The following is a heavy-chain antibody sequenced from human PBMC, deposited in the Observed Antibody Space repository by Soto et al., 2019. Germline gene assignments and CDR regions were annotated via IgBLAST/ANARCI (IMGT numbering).Heavy chain of an antibody. V-gene: IGHV1-69*13. J-gene: IGHJ4*02. D-gene: IGHD3-22*01. CDR3: ARDNYYDPRGRFAY. CDR2: IIPIFGTA. CDR1: GGTFSSYA. Sequence: SVKVSCKASGGTFSSYAISWVRQAPGQGLEWMGGIIPIFGTANYAQKFQGRVTITADESTSTAYMELSSLRSEDTAVYYCARDNYYDPRGRFAYWRQRTLVPVS.